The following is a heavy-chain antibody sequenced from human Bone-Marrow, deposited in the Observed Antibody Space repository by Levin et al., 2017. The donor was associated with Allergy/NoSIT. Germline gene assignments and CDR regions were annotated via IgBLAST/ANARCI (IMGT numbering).Heavy chain of an antibody. D-gene: IGHD3-10*01. CDR3: ARTAGVWFGEWSDY. V-gene: IGHV4-59*01. CDR1: GGSINTYY. Sequence: SETLSLTCGVSGGSINTYYWTWIRQPPGKGLEWIGDIYYSGTTNYNPSLKSRVTISVDASKNQFSLNLTSVTAADTAVYYCARTAGVWFGEWSDYWGQGTLVTVSS. CDR2: IYYSGTT. J-gene: IGHJ4*02.